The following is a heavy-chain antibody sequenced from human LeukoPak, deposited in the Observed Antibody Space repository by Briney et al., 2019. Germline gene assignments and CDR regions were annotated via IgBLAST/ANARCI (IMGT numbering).Heavy chain of an antibody. CDR1: GGSISSGGYY. CDR2: IYYSGST. Sequence: SQTLSLTCTVSGGSISSGGYYWSWLRQHPGMGLEWIGYIYYSGSTYYNPSLKSRVTISVDTSKNQFSLKLSSVTAADTAVYYCARDHSGGSGGNWFDPWGQGTLVTVSS. J-gene: IGHJ5*02. V-gene: IGHV4-31*03. CDR3: ARDHSGGSGGNWFDP. D-gene: IGHD3-10*01.